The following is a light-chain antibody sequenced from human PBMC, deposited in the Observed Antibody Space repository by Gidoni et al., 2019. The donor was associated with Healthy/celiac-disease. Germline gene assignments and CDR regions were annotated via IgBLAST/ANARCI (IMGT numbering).Light chain of an antibody. V-gene: IGLV2-11*01. J-gene: IGLJ2*01. CDR3: CSYAGSYVV. Sequence: QSALTQPRSVSGSPGQSVTISCTGTSSDVGGYNYVSWYQQHPGKAPKPMIYEVSKRPSGVPDRFSGSKSGNTASLTISGLQAEDEAYYYCCSYAGSYVVFGGGTKLTVL. CDR1: SSDVGGYNY. CDR2: EVS.